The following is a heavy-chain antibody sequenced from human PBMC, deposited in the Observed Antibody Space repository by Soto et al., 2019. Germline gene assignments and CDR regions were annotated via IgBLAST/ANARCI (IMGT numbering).Heavy chain of an antibody. CDR1: GFTFSSYS. CDR3: ARGRYGDYLIDY. V-gene: IGHV3-48*01. CDR2: ISSSGSTI. D-gene: IGHD3-22*01. J-gene: IGHJ4*02. Sequence: EVQLVESGGGLEQPGGSLRLSCEVSGFTFSSYSMNWVRQAPGEGLEWISYISSSGSTIYYADSVKGRFTISRDNAKNSLYLQMNSLIAEDTAIYYCARGRYGDYLIDYWGQGTLVTVSS.